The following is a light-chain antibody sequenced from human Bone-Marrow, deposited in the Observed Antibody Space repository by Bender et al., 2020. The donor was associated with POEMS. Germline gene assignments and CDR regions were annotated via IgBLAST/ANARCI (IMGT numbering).Light chain of an antibody. CDR3: SSYASRSTLVV. CDR2: EVS. J-gene: IGLJ2*01. V-gene: IGLV2-14*01. Sequence: QSALTQPPSASGSPGQSVTISCTGTSSDVGGYNYVSWYQQHPGKAPKLMIYEVSNRPSGVSDRFSGSKSGNTASLTISGLRAEDEADYYCSSYASRSTLVVFGGGTKLTVL. CDR1: SSDVGGYNY.